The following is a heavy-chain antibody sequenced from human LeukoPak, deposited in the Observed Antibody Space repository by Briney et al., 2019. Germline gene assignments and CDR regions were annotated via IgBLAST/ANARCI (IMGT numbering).Heavy chain of an antibody. CDR3: AKEWGGGYPFRDALDI. V-gene: IGHV1-69*13. CDR2: IIPIFGTI. Sequence: ASVKVSCKASGGTFSSYAFNWVRQAPGQGLEWMGGIIPIFGTIKYAQKFQGRVTITADESTATAYMELTSLRSEDTAVYCCAKEWGGGYPFRDALDIWGQGTMVTVSS. J-gene: IGHJ3*02. D-gene: IGHD5-24*01. CDR1: GGTFSSYA.